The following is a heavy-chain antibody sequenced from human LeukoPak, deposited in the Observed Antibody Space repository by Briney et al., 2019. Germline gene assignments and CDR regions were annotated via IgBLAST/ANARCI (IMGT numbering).Heavy chain of an antibody. V-gene: IGHV1-18*01. CDR2: INAYNGNT. D-gene: IGHD6-13*01. CDR1: GYTFTSYI. Sequence: ASVKVSCKASGYTFTSYIISWVRQAPGQGLEWMEWINAYNGNTDYAQRVQGRVTMTTDTSTSTAYMELRRLRSDDTAVYYCSRDRHIAAAVYYYYMDVWGKGTPVTVSS. CDR3: SRDRHIAAAVYYYYMDV. J-gene: IGHJ6*03.